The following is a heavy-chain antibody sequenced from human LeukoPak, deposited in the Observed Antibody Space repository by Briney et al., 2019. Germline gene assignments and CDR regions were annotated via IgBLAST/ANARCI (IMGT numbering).Heavy chain of an antibody. J-gene: IGHJ6*03. D-gene: IGHD3-3*01. CDR1: GYTFKSFG. V-gene: IGHV1-2*02. Sequence: ASVKVSCKASGYTFKSFGTTWVRQAPGQGLEWMGWINPNSGGTNYAQKFQGRVTMTRDTSISTAYMELSSLRSEDTAVYYCARGAAPSLGDFWSGYYYNYYYYYMDVWGKGTTVTVSS. CDR3: ARGAAPSLGDFWSGYYYNYYYYYMDV. CDR2: INPNSGGT.